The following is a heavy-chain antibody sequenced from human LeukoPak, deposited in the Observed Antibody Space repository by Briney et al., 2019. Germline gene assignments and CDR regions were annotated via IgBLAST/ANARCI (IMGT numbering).Heavy chain of an antibody. CDR3: AEGYYFDY. Sequence: GGSLRLSCAASGFTFSTSWMSWVRRAPGKGRKCVANIKEDGSEKWHMDSVKGRFTISRDNAKNSLYLQMNSLRAEDTAVFYCAEGYYFDYWGQGTLVTVSS. V-gene: IGHV3-7*01. J-gene: IGHJ4*02. CDR2: IKEDGSEK. CDR1: GFTFSTSW.